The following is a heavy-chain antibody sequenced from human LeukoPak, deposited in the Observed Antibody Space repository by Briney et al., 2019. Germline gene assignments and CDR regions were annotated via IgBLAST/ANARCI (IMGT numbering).Heavy chain of an antibody. Sequence: SETLSLTCAVYGGSFSGYYWSWIRQPPGKGLEWIGEINHSGSTNYNPSLKSRVTISVDTSKNQFSLKLSSVTAADTAVYYCARGLRPGSYYWGQGTLVTVSS. CDR2: INHSGST. J-gene: IGHJ4*02. V-gene: IGHV4-34*01. D-gene: IGHD1-14*01. CDR3: ARGLRPGSYY. CDR1: GGSFSGYY.